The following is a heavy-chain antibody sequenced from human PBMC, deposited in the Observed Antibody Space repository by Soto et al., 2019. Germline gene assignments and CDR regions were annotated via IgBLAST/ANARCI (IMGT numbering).Heavy chain of an antibody. CDR2: IYYSGST. CDR1: GGSISSYY. V-gene: IGHV4-59*01. J-gene: IGHJ4*02. Sequence: QVQLQESGPGLVKPSETLSLTCTVSGGSISSYYWSWIRQPPGKGLEWIGYIYYSGSTNYNPSLKGRVTISVDTSKNQCSLKLSSVSAADTAVYYCARAHWNYLDYWGQGTLVTVSS. CDR3: ARAHWNYLDY. D-gene: IGHD1-1*01.